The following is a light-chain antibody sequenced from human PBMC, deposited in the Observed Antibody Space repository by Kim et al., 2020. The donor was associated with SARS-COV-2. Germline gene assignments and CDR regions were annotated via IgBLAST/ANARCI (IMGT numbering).Light chain of an antibody. J-gene: IGLJ2*01. CDR1: KLGNKY. CDR3: QAWDSSSVV. V-gene: IGLV3-1*01. CDR2: QDS. Sequence: VSPGQAASIPCSGDKLGNKYACWYQQKPGRSPVLVIHQDSKRPSGIPGRFSGSNSGNTATLTISGTQAMDEGDYYCQAWDSSSVVFGGGTQLTVL.